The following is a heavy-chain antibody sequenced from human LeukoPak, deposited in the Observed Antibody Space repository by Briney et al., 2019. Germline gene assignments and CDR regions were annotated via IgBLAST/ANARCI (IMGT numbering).Heavy chain of an antibody. D-gene: IGHD3-10*02. Sequence: PSETLSLTCTVSGRSISGYYWSWIRQPPGKGLEWIGDIYYSGSTNYNPSLKSRVTISVDTSKNQFSLKVSSVTAAGTAVYYCARVGMFRFDPWGQGTLVTVSS. V-gene: IGHV4-59*01. CDR2: IYYSGST. CDR1: GRSISGYY. CDR3: ARVGMFRFDP. J-gene: IGHJ5*02.